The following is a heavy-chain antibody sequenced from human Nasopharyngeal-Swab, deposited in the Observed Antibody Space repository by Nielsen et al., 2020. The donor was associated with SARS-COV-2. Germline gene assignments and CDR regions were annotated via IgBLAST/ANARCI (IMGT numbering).Heavy chain of an antibody. J-gene: IGHJ6*02. Sequence: SETLSLTCTVSGGSISSHSYYWAWIRKPPGKGPAWIGHIYYTGSTPYNPSLRSRVTTSVDTSKNQFSLELRSVTAADTGVYFCARLNYDFGGLYGVDVWGQGTTVTVSS. V-gene: IGHV4-39*01. CDR1: GGSISSHSYY. CDR2: IYYTGST. D-gene: IGHD3-3*01. CDR3: ARLNYDFGGLYGVDV.